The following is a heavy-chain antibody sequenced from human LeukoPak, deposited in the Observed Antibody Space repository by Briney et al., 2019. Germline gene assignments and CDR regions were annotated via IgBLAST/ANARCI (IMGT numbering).Heavy chain of an antibody. CDR2: IYSGGST. V-gene: IGHV3-66*01. D-gene: IGHD1-1*01. CDR3: ARALTGTYDRFDY. J-gene: IGHJ4*02. CDR1: GFTVSSNY. Sequence: GGSLRLSCAASGFTVSSNYMSWVRQAPGKGLEWVSVIYSGGSTYYADSVKGRFTISRDNAKNSLYLQMNSLRAEDTAVYYCARALTGTYDRFDYWGQGSLVTVSS.